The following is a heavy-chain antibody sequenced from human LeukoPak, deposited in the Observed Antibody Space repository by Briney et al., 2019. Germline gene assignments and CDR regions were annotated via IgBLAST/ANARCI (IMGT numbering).Heavy chain of an antibody. V-gene: IGHV4-34*01. CDR3: ARSMITFGGVRY. CDR1: GGSFSGYY. CDR2: INHSGST. J-gene: IGHJ4*02. D-gene: IGHD3-16*01. Sequence: SETLSLTCAVYGGSFSGYYWSWIRQPPGKGLEWIGEINHSGSTNYNPSLKSRVTISVDTSKNQFSLKLSSVTAADTAVYYCARSMITFGGVRYRGQGTLVTVSS.